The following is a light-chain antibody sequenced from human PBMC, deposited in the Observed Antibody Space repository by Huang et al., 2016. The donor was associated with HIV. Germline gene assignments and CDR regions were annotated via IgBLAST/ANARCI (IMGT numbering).Light chain of an antibody. CDR3: QQYYTIPSN. CDR1: QGISNS. V-gene: IGKV1-NL1*01. CDR2: AAS. J-gene: IGKJ5*01. Sequence: DIQMTQSPSSLFASVGDRVTITCRASQGISNSLAWYQHKLGKAPKLLLYAASRLETGVPSRFSGSVSGPDYSLTITSLQPEDSATYYCQQYYTIPSNFGQGTRLEIK.